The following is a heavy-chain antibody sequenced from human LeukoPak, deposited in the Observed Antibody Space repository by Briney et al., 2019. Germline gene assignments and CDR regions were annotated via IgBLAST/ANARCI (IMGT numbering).Heavy chain of an antibody. V-gene: IGHV1-2*02. CDR1: GYTFTGYY. CDR3: ARDMGYCSSTSCGYFDY. Sequence: ASVKVSCKASGYTFTGYYMHWVRQAPGQGLEWMGWINPNSGGTNYAQKLQGRVTMTRDTSISTAYMELSRLRSDDTAVYYCARDMGYCSSTSCGYFDYWGQGTLVTVSS. J-gene: IGHJ4*02. CDR2: INPNSGGT. D-gene: IGHD2-2*01.